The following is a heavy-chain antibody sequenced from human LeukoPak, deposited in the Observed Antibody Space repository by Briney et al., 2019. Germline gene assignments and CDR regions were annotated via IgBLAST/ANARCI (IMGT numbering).Heavy chain of an antibody. CDR3: AKDWIAAAEVEGYVY. Sequence: GGSLRLSCAASGFTFSSYAMSWVRQAPGEGLEWVSAISGSGGSTYYADSVKGRFTISRDNSKNTLYLQMNSLRAEDTAVYYCAKDWIAAAEVEGYVYWGQGTLVTVSS. CDR2: ISGSGGST. D-gene: IGHD6-13*01. J-gene: IGHJ4*02. V-gene: IGHV3-23*01. CDR1: GFTFSSYA.